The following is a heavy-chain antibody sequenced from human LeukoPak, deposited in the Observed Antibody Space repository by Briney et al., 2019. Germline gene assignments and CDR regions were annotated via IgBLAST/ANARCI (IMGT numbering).Heavy chain of an antibody. D-gene: IGHD6-25*01. CDR3: ARGQRLSLTRTYYYYMDV. Sequence: SVKVSCKASGGTFSSYAISGVGQPPGQGLDGMGGSFLFFGTANYAQKFQGRVTITTDESTSTAYMELSSLRSEDTAVYYCARGQRLSLTRTYYYYMDVGGKGTTVTVSS. J-gene: IGHJ6*03. CDR2: SFLFFGTA. CDR1: GGTFSSYA. V-gene: IGHV1-69*05.